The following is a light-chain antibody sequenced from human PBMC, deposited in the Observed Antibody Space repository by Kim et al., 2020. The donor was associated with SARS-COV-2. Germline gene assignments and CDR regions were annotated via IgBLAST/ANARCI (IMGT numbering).Light chain of an antibody. CDR2: GKN. Sequence: LGQEGRITCQGDVLRSYYASWYQQKPGQAPVLVIYGKNNRPSGIPDRFSGSSSGNTASLTITGAQAEDEADYYCNSRDSSGNHVVFGGGTQLTVL. J-gene: IGLJ2*01. V-gene: IGLV3-19*01. CDR3: NSRDSSGNHVV. CDR1: VLRSYY.